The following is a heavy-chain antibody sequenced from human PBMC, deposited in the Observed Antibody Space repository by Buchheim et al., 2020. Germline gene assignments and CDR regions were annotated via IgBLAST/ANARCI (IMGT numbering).Heavy chain of an antibody. CDR1: GFTFSSYA. CDR3: AKDSYDGRGSRYDY. Sequence: EVQLLESGGGLAQPGGSLRLSCAASGFTFSSYAMSWVRQAPGQGLEWVSAISCGGGSKWFADSVKGRFTISRDNSKNMLYLQMNTLRAEDTALYYCAKDSYDGRGSRYDYWGQGTL. CDR2: ISCGGGSK. J-gene: IGHJ4*02. V-gene: IGHV3-23*01. D-gene: IGHD3-22*01.